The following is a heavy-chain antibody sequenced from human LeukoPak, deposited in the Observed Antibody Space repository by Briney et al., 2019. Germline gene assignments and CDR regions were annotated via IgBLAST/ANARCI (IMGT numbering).Heavy chain of an antibody. CDR3: VRSYYYDSSGYFFDY. D-gene: IGHD3-22*01. J-gene: IGHJ4*02. Sequence: SGPTLANPTQTLTLTCTFSGFSLSTSGMCVSWIRQPPGKALEWLARVDWDDDKYYSTSLKTRLTISKDTSKSQVVLTMTNMDPVDTATYYCVRSYYYDSSGYFFDYWGQGTLVTVSS. V-gene: IGHV2-70*11. CDR1: GFSLSTSGMC. CDR2: VDWDDDK.